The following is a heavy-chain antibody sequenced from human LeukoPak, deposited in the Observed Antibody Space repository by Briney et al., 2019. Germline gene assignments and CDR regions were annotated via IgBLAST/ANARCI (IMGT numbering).Heavy chain of an antibody. CDR1: GFTFSDFW. Sequence: PGGSLRLSCAVSGFTFSDFWMNWVRRSPGKGLEWVASINQNGGETSYEDSVKGRFTISRDNPKNSLYLQMSSLRAEDTAVYYCARDGTAPGLYFDLWGQGTLVTVSS. CDR3: ARDGTAPGLYFDL. CDR2: INQNGGET. V-gene: IGHV3-7*01. J-gene: IGHJ4*01. D-gene: IGHD6-13*01.